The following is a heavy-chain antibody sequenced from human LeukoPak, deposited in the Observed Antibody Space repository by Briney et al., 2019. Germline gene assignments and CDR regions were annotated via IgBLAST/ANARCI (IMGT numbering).Heavy chain of an antibody. J-gene: IGHJ3*02. V-gene: IGHV3-48*03. CDR2: SSSNGNSK. Sequence: PGGSLRLSCSASGFTFSSFAMHWVRQAPGKGLEWVSYSSSNGNSKYYADSVKGRFTISRDNAKNSLYLQMNSLRAEDTAVYYCAKDPLGLGAPNDAFDIWGQGTMVTVSS. CDR3: AKDPLGLGAPNDAFDI. CDR1: GFTFSSFA.